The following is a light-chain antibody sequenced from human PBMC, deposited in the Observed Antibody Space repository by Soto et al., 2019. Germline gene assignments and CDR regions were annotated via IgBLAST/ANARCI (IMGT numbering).Light chain of an antibody. CDR1: QSVGSNY. CDR2: AAS. V-gene: IGKV3-20*01. J-gene: IGKJ1*01. Sequence: EIVLTQSPGTLSLSPGERVTLSCRASQSVGSNYLAWYQQKPGQAPRLLIYAASGRATGIPDRFSGSGSGTDFTLTISRLEPEDSAVYYCQQYGSSPWTFGQGTKLEVK. CDR3: QQYGSSPWT.